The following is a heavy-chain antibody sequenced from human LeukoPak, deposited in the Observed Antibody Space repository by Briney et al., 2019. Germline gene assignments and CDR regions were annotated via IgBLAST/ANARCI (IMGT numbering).Heavy chain of an antibody. CDR2: IYYSENT. CDR3: AREGLASMVRGVIGY. V-gene: IGHV4-61*01. Sequence: PSETLSLTCTVSGGSVSSGSYYWSWNRQPPGKGLEWIGYIYYSENTNYNPSLKSRVTKSVDTSKNQFSLKLSSVTAADTAVYYCAREGLASMVRGVIGYWGQGTLVTVSS. CDR1: GGSVSSGSYY. J-gene: IGHJ4*02. D-gene: IGHD3-10*01.